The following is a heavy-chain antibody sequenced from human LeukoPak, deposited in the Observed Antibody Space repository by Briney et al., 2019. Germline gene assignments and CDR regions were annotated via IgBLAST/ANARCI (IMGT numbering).Heavy chain of an antibody. CDR2: IYYSGST. CDR1: GGSISSGDYS. CDR3: ARRGYSYGPFDY. Sequence: PSETLSLTCAVSGGSISSGDYSWSWIRQPPGKGLEWIGNIYYSGSTYYNPSLKSRVTISVDTSKNQFSLKLSSVTAADTAVYYCARRGYSYGPFDYWGQGTLVTVSS. V-gene: IGHV4-30-4*07. J-gene: IGHJ4*02. D-gene: IGHD5-18*01.